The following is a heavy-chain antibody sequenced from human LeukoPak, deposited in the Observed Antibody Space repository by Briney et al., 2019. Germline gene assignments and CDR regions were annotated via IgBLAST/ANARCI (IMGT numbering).Heavy chain of an antibody. CDR3: ASRTYYYGSGSYYAFDI. Sequence: ASVKVSCKASGYTFTGYYMHWVRQAPGQGLEWMGWINPNSGGTNYAQKFQGRVTMTRDTSVSTAYMELSRLRSDDTAVYYCASRTYYYGSGSYYAFDIWGQGTMVTVSS. J-gene: IGHJ3*02. CDR1: GYTFTGYY. V-gene: IGHV1-2*02. CDR2: INPNSGGT. D-gene: IGHD3-10*01.